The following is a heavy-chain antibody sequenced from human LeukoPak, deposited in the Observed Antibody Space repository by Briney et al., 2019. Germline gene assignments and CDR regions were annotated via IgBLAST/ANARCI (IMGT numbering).Heavy chain of an antibody. Sequence: PSETLSLTCAVYGGSFSGYYWSWIRQPPGKGLEWIGEINHSGSTNYNPSLKSRVTISVDTPKNQFSLKLSSVTAADTAVYYCARQVPPWSSGWYYYFDYWGQGTLVTVSS. CDR1: GGSFSGYY. J-gene: IGHJ4*02. D-gene: IGHD6-19*01. V-gene: IGHV4-34*01. CDR3: ARQVPPWSSGWYYYFDY. CDR2: INHSGST.